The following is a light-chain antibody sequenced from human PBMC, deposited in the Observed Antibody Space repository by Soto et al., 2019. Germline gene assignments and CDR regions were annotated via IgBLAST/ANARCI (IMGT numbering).Light chain of an antibody. V-gene: IGLV1-44*01. CDR2: SNN. CDR1: SSNIGSNT. Sequence: QSVLTQPPSASGTPGQRVTISSSGSSSNIGSNTVTWYQQLPGSAPKLLIYSNNQRPSGVPDRFSGSKSGTSASLAISGLQSDDEADYYCAAWDGSLNGYVFGSGTKVTVL. CDR3: AAWDGSLNGYV. J-gene: IGLJ1*01.